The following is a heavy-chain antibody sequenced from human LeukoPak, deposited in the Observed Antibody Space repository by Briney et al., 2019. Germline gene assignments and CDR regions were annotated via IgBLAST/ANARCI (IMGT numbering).Heavy chain of an antibody. D-gene: IGHD2/OR15-2a*01. CDR3: ARGLLPNYYYYGMDV. J-gene: IGHJ6*02. Sequence: ASVKVSCKASGYTFTSYYMHWVRQAPGQGLEWMGIINPSGGSTSYAQRFEGRVTITADESTSTAYMELSSLRSEDTAVYFCARGLLPNYYYYGMDVWGQGTTVTVSS. V-gene: IGHV1-46*01. CDR2: INPSGGST. CDR1: GYTFTSYY.